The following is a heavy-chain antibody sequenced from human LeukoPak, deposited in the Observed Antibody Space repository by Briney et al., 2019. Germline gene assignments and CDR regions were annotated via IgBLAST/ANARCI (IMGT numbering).Heavy chain of an antibody. J-gene: IGHJ4*02. Sequence: PSETLSLTCTVSGGSLSSGSYYWNWIRQPAGRGLEWIGRIYSSGSTNYNPSLKSRVTISVDTSKNQFSLKLSSVTAADTAVFYCARHRRYSLIDYWGQGTLVTVSS. CDR1: GGSLSSGSYY. CDR2: IYSSGST. D-gene: IGHD1-1*01. CDR3: ARHRRYSLIDY. V-gene: IGHV4-61*02.